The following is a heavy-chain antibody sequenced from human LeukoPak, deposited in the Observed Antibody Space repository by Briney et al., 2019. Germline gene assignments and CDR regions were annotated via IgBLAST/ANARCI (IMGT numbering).Heavy chain of an antibody. Sequence: GASVKVSCKASGYTSTSYYMHWVRQAPGQGLEWMGIINPSGGSTSYAQKFQGRVTITRDTSASTAYMELSSLRSEDMAVYYCAREAQGIYDSSGYSESFFDYWGQGTLVTVSS. CDR2: INPSGGST. J-gene: IGHJ4*02. V-gene: IGHV1-46*01. CDR1: GYTSTSYY. CDR3: AREAQGIYDSSGYSESFFDY. D-gene: IGHD3-22*01.